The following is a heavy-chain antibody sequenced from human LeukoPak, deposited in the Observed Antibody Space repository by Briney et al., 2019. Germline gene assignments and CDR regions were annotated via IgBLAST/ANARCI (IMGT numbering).Heavy chain of an antibody. CDR3: GRRKGYCSSTSCYEEDGLDV. CDR1: GFTFSSFD. J-gene: IGHJ6*02. CDR2: ILTAGDT. V-gene: IGHV3-13*04. Sequence: GGSLRRSCAASGFTFSSFDMHWVRQAAGKGLEWVSAILTAGDTYYAGSVKGRFTISRENAKNSLYLQMNSLTVGDTAVYYCGRRKGYCSSTSCYEEDGLDVWGQGTTVTVSS. D-gene: IGHD2-2*01.